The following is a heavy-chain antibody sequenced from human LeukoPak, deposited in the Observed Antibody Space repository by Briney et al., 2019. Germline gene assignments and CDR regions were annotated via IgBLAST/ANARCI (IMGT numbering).Heavy chain of an antibody. CDR1: GFTFNDYT. CDR3: ARDSDWDAFDI. D-gene: IGHD3-9*01. J-gene: IGHJ3*02. CDR2: ISWDSSGT. V-gene: IGHV3-43*01. Sequence: GGSLRLSCEVSGFTFNDYTMHWVRQAPGKGLEWVSLISWDSSGTYYAKSVKGRFTISRDNSKNTLYLQMNSLRAEDTAVYYCARDSDWDAFDIWGQGTMVTVSS.